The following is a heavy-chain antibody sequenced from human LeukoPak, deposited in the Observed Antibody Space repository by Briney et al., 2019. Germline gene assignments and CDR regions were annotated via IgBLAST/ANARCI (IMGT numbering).Heavy chain of an antibody. CDR3: ARFSGEGSDFDY. Sequence: PSETLSLTCTVSGGSISSISYYWGWIRQPPGKGLEWIGNIYYSGSTYYNPSLKSRVTISVDTSKNQFSLKLSSVTAADTAVYYCARFSGEGSDFDYWGQGTLVTVSS. D-gene: IGHD3-10*01. CDR1: GGSISSISYY. CDR2: IYYSGST. V-gene: IGHV4-39*01. J-gene: IGHJ4*02.